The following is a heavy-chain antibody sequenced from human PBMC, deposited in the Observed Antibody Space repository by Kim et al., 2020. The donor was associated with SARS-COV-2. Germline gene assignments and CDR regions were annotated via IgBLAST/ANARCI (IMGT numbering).Heavy chain of an antibody. V-gene: IGHV3-33*05. CDR2: ISYDGSNK. J-gene: IGHJ4*02. D-gene: IGHD2-21*01. CDR3: AREAITNLYFDY. CDR1: GFTFSSYG. Sequence: GGSLRLSCAASGFTFSSYGMHWVRQAPGKGLEWVAVISYDGSNKYYADSVKGRFTISRDNSKNTLYLQMNSLRAEDTAVYYCAREAITNLYFDYWGQGTLVTVSS.